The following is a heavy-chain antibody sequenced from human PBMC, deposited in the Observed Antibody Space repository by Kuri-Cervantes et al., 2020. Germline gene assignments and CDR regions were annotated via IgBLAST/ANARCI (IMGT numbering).Heavy chain of an antibody. J-gene: IGHJ4*02. Sequence: GSLRLSCTASGFTFGDYAMSWIRQPPGKGLEWIGEINHSGSTNYNPSLKSRVTISVDTSKNQFSLKLSSVTAADTAVYYCASSSYGDYVVPSVRVGPGFDYWGQGTLVTVSS. CDR3: ASSSYGDYVVPSVRVGPGFDY. CDR2: INHSGST. V-gene: IGHV4-34*01. CDR1: GFTFGDYA. D-gene: IGHD4-17*01.